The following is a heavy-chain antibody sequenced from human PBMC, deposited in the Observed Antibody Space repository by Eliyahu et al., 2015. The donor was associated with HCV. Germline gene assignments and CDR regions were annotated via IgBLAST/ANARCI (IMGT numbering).Heavy chain of an antibody. V-gene: IGHV1-69*18. Sequence: QVQLVQSGAEVRKPGSSVRVSCKASGGTFSSYAINWVRQAPGQGLEWMGRIIPIFGVLDYAQNFQGRVTITADEYAITAYMDLSSLRSEDTAIYYCATAHLRGYDSESFDSWGQGTLITVSS. J-gene: IGHJ4*02. D-gene: IGHD5-18*01. CDR3: ATAHLRGYDSESFDS. CDR1: GGTFSSYA. CDR2: IIPIFGVL.